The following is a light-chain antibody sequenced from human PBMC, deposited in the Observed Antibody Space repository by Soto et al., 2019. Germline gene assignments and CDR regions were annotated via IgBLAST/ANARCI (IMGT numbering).Light chain of an antibody. Sequence: QLVLTQSPSASASLGASVKLTCTLSSGHNGYAIAWHQQQPEKGPRYLMKLNSDGSHSKGDGIPDRFSGSSSGAERYLTISSLQSEDEADYYCQTWGTGGVVFGGGTKVTVL. CDR1: SGHNGYA. CDR3: QTWGTGGVV. J-gene: IGLJ2*01. V-gene: IGLV4-69*01. CDR2: LNSDGSH.